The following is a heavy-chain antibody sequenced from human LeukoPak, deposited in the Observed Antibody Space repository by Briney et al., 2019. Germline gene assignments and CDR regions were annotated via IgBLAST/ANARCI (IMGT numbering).Heavy chain of an antibody. D-gene: IGHD2-15*01. CDR2: IKQDGSKK. Sequence: GGSLRLSCVASGFPFSSYWMTWVRQAPGKGLEWVANIKQDGSKKSYVDSVKGRFTISGDNAKNSLYLQMNSLRAEDTAVYYCARDPTVVVVAATPDYWGQGTLVTVSS. CDR3: ARDPTVVVVAATPDY. V-gene: IGHV3-7*01. J-gene: IGHJ4*02. CDR1: GFPFSSYW.